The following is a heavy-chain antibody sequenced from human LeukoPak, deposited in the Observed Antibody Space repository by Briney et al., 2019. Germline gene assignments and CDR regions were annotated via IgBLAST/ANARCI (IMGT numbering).Heavy chain of an antibody. J-gene: IGHJ5*02. CDR2: ISGSGGST. CDR1: GFTFSSYA. Sequence: GGSLRPSCAASGFTFSSYAMSWVRQAPGKGLEWVSAISGSGGSTYYADSVKGRFTISRDNSKNTLYLQMNSLRAEDTAVYYCAKSRYYDSSGYPTWFDPWGQGTLVTVSS. CDR3: AKSRYYDSSGYPTWFDP. V-gene: IGHV3-23*01. D-gene: IGHD3-22*01.